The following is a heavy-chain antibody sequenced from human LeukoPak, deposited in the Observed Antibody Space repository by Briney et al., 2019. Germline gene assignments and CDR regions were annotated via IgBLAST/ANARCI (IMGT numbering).Heavy chain of an antibody. Sequence: SETLSLTCNVSGASISSDYWSWIRQSPGKGLEWIGCIHDSGSTNYNPSLKSRVTISVDTSKNQFSLRLSSVTAADTAVYYCARVTGYMTEDYFDYWGQGTLITVSS. CDR3: ARVTGYMTEDYFDY. J-gene: IGHJ4*02. V-gene: IGHV4-59*01. D-gene: IGHD6-13*01. CDR2: IHDSGST. CDR1: GASISSDY.